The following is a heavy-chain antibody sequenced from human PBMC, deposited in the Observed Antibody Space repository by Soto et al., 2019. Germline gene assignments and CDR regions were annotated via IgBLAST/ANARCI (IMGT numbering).Heavy chain of an antibody. CDR2: IIPILGIA. V-gene: IGHV1-69*08. CDR1: GGTFSSYT. J-gene: IGHJ1*01. Sequence: QVQLVQSGAEVKKPGSSVKVSCKASGGTFSSYTISWVRQAPGQGLEWMGRIIPILGIANYAQKFQGRVTITADKSTSTAYMELSSLRSEDTAVYYCARDGHEPAEYFQHWGQGTLVTVSS. CDR3: ARDGHEPAEYFQH.